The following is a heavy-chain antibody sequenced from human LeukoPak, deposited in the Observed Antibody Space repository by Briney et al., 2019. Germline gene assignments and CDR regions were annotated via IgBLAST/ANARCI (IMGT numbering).Heavy chain of an antibody. Sequence: NSSETLSLTCTVSGGSISSYYWSWIRQPPGKGLEWIGYISYSGSTNYNPSLKSRVIISVDTSKNQFSLKLSSVTAADTAVYYCARVIAAAEPTFDYWGQGTLVTVSS. CDR2: ISYSGST. D-gene: IGHD6-13*01. CDR3: ARVIAAAEPTFDY. V-gene: IGHV4-59*01. CDR1: GGSISSYY. J-gene: IGHJ4*02.